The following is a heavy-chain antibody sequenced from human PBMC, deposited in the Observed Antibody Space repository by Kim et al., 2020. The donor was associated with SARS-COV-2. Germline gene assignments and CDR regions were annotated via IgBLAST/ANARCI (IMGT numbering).Heavy chain of an antibody. V-gene: IGHV4-34*01. J-gene: IGHJ4*02. CDR2: INHSGST. CDR3: ARGGYCSSTSCPYAHYFDY. Sequence: SETLSLTCAVYGGSFSGYYWSWIRQPPGKGLEWIGEINHSGSTNYNPSLKSRVTISVDTSKNQFSLKLSSVTAADTAVYYCARGGYCSSTSCPYAHYFDYWGQGTLVTVSS. CDR1: GGSFSGYY. D-gene: IGHD2-2*01.